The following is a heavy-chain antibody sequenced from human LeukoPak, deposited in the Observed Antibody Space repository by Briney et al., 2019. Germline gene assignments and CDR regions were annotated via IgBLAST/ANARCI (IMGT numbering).Heavy chain of an antibody. V-gene: IGHV5-51*01. D-gene: IGHD3-3*01. CDR2: IYPSDSDT. CDR3: ARRTGRSGYGI. CDR1: GYSFTSYW. J-gene: IGHJ3*02. Sequence: GESLKISCKASGYSFTSYWIGWVRQMPGKGLEGMGIIYPSDSDTKYSPSFEGQVTMSVDKAISTAYLQWSSLKGSDTAMYYCARRTGRSGYGIWGQGTMVTVSS.